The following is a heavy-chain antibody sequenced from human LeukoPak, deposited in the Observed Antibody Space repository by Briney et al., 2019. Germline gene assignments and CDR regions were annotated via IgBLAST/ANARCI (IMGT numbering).Heavy chain of an antibody. V-gene: IGHV3-30*03. CDR2: ISFDGSNK. CDR1: GFTFSSFG. J-gene: IGHJ4*02. Sequence: GGSLRLSCAASGFTFSSFGMHWVRQAPGKGLEWVAIISFDGSNKYYAESVRGRFTISRDNSKNTLYLQMNSLRAEDTAVYYCARDPLASGNYLEDYWGQGSLVTVSS. D-gene: IGHD1-26*01. CDR3: ARDPLASGNYLEDY.